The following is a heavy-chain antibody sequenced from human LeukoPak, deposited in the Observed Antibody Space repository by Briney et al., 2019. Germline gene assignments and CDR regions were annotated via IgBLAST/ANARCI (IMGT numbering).Heavy chain of an antibody. CDR2: IKPSDGST. Sequence: ASVKVSCKTSGYTFSNYYLHWVRQAPGQVPEWMGIIKPSDGSTQYPQKFQGRVTMTRDMSASTVYMELSSLTSEDTAMYYCAREPPESYRFDYWGQGAPVTVSS. CDR1: GYTFSNYY. V-gene: IGHV1-46*01. J-gene: IGHJ4*02. CDR3: AREPPESYRFDY. D-gene: IGHD2-2*01.